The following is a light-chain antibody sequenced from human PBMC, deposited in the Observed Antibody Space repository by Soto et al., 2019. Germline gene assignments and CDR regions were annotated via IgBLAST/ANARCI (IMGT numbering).Light chain of an antibody. V-gene: IGKV1-5*03. CDR3: QHYNSHSSYT. CDR2: KAS. CDR1: QSISSW. Sequence: DIQMTQSPSTLSASVGDRVTITCRASQSISSWLAWYQQKPGKAPKLLIYKASSLESGVPARFSVSGSVTAFTLTSSSLQPDDFSTYYCQHYNSHSSYTFGQGTNLQIK. J-gene: IGKJ2*01.